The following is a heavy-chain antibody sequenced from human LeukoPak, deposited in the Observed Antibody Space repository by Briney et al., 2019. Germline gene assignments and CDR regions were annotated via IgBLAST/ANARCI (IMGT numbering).Heavy chain of an antibody. J-gene: IGHJ4*02. CDR1: VFTFRECE. CDR2: SSSSGTSK. D-gene: IGHD2-15*01. V-gene: IGHV3-48*03. CDR3: ANLVVVAGTGGY. Sequence: GGSLRLSCAASVFTFRECEMHWVRQAPGKGLECVSYSSSSGTSKWYADSLKGRFRISRDNAMNSLFLQMNSLRADDTAVYYCANLVVVAGTGGYWGQGTLVTVSS.